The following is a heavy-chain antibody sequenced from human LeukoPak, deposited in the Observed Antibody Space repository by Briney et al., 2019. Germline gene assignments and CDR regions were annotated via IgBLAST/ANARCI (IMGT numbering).Heavy chain of an antibody. D-gene: IGHD4-17*01. CDR3: ARAFKGYGVYDAFDI. CDR2: ISSSSSYI. CDR1: GFTFSSYS. V-gene: IGHV3-21*01. J-gene: IGHJ3*02. Sequence: GGSLRLSCAASGFTFSSYSMNWVRQAPGKGLEWVSSISSSSSYIYYADSVKGRFTISRDNAKNSLYLQMNSLRAEDTAVYYCARAFKGYGVYDAFDIWGRGTMVTVSS.